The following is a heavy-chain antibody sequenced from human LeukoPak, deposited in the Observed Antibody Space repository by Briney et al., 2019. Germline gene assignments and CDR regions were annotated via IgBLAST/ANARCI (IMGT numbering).Heavy chain of an antibody. Sequence: SESLSLTCTVSGGSISSGSDCWSWIRQPAWKGLEWIGRFYTSGSTNYNPSLKSRVTISVDTSKNQFYLKLSSVTAEDTAVYYCARDGCSGGTCSPYNWGQGTLVTVSS. D-gene: IGHD2-15*01. CDR2: FYTSGST. CDR1: GGSISSGSDC. J-gene: IGHJ4*02. CDR3: ARDGCSGGTCSPYN. V-gene: IGHV4-61*02.